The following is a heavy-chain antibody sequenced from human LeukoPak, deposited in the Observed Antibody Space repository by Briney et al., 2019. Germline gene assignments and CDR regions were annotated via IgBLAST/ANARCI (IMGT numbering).Heavy chain of an antibody. CDR1: GGSISNYY. J-gene: IGHJ4*02. Sequence: SETLSLTCTVSGGSISNYYWSWIRQPPGKGLEWIAYIFDSGDTRYNPSLKSRVTISVDTSKNQFSLKLNSVTAADTAVYYCARHPLRGGFDYWGQGTLVTVSS. CDR2: IFDSGDT. V-gene: IGHV4-59*08. CDR3: ARHPLRGGFDY.